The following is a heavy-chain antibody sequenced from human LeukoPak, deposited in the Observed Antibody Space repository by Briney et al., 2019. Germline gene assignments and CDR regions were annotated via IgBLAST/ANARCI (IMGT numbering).Heavy chain of an antibody. CDR1: GFTFSGYA. Sequence: PGRSLRLSCSASGFTFSGYAMHWVRQAPGKGLEFVSVIGDNGDSTYYADSVKGRFTVSRDNSKHTLYLHMSSLRVEDTAVYYCVKDEGGFDYWGQGTLVTVSS. V-gene: IGHV3-64D*09. CDR3: VKDEGGFDY. J-gene: IGHJ4*02. D-gene: IGHD3-16*01. CDR2: IGDNGDST.